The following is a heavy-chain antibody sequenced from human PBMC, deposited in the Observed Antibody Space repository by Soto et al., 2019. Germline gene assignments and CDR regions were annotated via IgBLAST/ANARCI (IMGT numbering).Heavy chain of an antibody. Sequence: SVKVSCKASGGTFSSYAISWVRQAPGQGLEWMGGIIPIFGTANYAQKFQGRVTITADESTSTAYMELSSLRSEDTAVYYCARDKSSGITGTGRMDLWAQGTTHTVSS. CDR1: GGTFSSYA. CDR2: IIPIFGTA. D-gene: IGHD1-20*01. J-gene: IGHJ6*02. CDR3: ARDKSSGITGTGRMDL. V-gene: IGHV1-69*13.